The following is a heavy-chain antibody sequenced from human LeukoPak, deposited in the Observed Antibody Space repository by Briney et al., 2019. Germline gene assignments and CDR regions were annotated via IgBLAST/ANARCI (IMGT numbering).Heavy chain of an antibody. CDR1: GFTFDDYA. CDR2: ISWNSGSI. J-gene: IGHJ3*02. CDR3: AKDPDARLPHAFDI. Sequence: GRSLRLSCAASGFTFDDYAMHWVRQAPGKGLEWVSGISWNSGSIGYADSVKGRFTISRDNAKNSLYLQMNSLRAEDTAVYYCAKDPDARLPHAFDIWGQGTMVTVSS. V-gene: IGHV3-9*01.